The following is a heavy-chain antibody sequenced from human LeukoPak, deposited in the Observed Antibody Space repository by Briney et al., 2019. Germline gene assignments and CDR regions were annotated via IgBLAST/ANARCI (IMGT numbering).Heavy chain of an antibody. Sequence: PSETLSLTCDVSGASISGYWWSWIRQPAGKGLEWIGRMYTDGDTNYNPALKSRVTISVDTSKNQFSLKLSSVTAADTAVYYCARGAYSSSSRSGYYFDYWGQGTLVTVSS. J-gene: IGHJ4*02. CDR2: MYTDGDT. CDR1: GASISGYW. CDR3: ARGAYSSSSRSGYYFDY. V-gene: IGHV4-4*07. D-gene: IGHD6-6*01.